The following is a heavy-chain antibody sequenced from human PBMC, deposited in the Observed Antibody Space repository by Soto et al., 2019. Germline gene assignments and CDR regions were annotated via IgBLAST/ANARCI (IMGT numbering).Heavy chain of an antibody. V-gene: IGHV1-18*01. CDR1: GYTFTSYG. CDR2: ISAYNGNT. Sequence: ASVKVSCKASGYTFTSYGISWVRQAPGQGLEWMGWISAYNGNTNYAQKLQGRVTMTTDTSTSTAYMELRSLRSDDTAVYYCAIYTVTDDAEYFQHWGQGTLVTVSS. D-gene: IGHD4-17*01. J-gene: IGHJ1*01. CDR3: AIYTVTDDAEYFQH.